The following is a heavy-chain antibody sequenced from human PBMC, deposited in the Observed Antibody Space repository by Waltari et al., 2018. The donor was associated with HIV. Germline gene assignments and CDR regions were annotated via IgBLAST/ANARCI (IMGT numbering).Heavy chain of an antibody. J-gene: IGHJ4*02. CDR3: ARGAASFDL. CDR1: EFTFSDYW. V-gene: IGHV3-7*01. CDR2: INQYGTEE. D-gene: IGHD6-25*01. Sequence: EVYLVESGGGVVQPGESLTLSCEASEFTFSDYWMNWARQGPGKGLDWLANINQYGTEEFYVDSVKGRFTIYRDNARNSLYLEMTNLRADDTAVYYCARGAASFDLWGQGTLVTVSS.